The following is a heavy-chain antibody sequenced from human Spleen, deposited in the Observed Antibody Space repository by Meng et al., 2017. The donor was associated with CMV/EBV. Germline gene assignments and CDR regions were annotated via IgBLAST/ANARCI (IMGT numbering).Heavy chain of an antibody. CDR1: GFTFSSYA. CDR2: ISGSGGST. CDR3: ARVGYYYDSSGYYYFDY. J-gene: IGHJ4*02. D-gene: IGHD3-22*01. Sequence: GESLKISCAASGFTFSSYAMSWVRQAPGKGLEWVSAISGSGGSTYYADSVKGRFTISRDNSKNTLYLQMNSLRAEDTAVYYCARVGYYYDSSGYYYFDYWGQGTLVTVSS. V-gene: IGHV3-23*01.